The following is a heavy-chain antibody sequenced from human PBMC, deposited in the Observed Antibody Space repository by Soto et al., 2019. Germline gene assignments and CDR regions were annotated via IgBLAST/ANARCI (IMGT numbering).Heavy chain of an antibody. Sequence: QVQLVQSGAEVKKPGASVKVSCKASGYTFTSYGITWVRRAPGQGLEWLGWINGYNGNTNYAQKPQGRVTMTTDTSTSTAYMELSSLRSDDTAVYYCARMGDVPYYYSGMDVWGQGTTVTLSS. V-gene: IGHV1-18*01. J-gene: IGHJ6*02. CDR2: INGYNGNT. D-gene: IGHD3-16*01. CDR3: ARMGDVPYYYSGMDV. CDR1: GYTFTSYG.